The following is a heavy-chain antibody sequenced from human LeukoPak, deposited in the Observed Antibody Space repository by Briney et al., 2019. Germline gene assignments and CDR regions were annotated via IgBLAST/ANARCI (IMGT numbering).Heavy chain of an antibody. D-gene: IGHD5-18*01. Sequence: ASVKVSCKASGYTFTGYYMHWVRQAPGQGLEWMGWINPNSGGTNYAQKVQGRVTMTRDTSISTAYMELSRLRSDDTAVYYCARDTAMAFYYMDVWGKGTTVTVSS. V-gene: IGHV1-2*02. J-gene: IGHJ6*03. CDR3: ARDTAMAFYYMDV. CDR1: GYTFTGYY. CDR2: INPNSGGT.